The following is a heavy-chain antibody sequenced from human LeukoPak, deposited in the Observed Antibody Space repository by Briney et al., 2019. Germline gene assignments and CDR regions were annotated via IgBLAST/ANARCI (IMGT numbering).Heavy chain of an antibody. CDR1: GFTFSSYA. CDR3: AKEGAASSGWYGDAFDI. V-gene: IGHV3-23*01. CDR2: ISFSGGST. J-gene: IGHJ3*02. D-gene: IGHD6-19*01. Sequence: PGGSLRLSCAASGFTFSSYAMSWVRQAPGKGLEWVSAISFSGGSTYYADSVKGRFTISRDNSKNTLYLQMNSLRAEDTAVYYCAKEGAASSGWYGDAFDIWGQGTMVTVSS.